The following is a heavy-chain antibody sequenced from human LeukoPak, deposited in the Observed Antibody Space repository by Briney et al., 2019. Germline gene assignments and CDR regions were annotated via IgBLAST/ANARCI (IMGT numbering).Heavy chain of an antibody. CDR1: GFSFGNHA. Sequence: PGGSLRLSCAASGFSFGNHAMIWVRQAAGKGLEWVANIKQDGSEKYYVDSVKGRFTISRDNAKNSLYLQMNSLRAEDTAVYYCARESYYGSGSYYNPLGQGTLVTVSS. D-gene: IGHD3-10*01. J-gene: IGHJ5*02. CDR3: ARESYYGSGSYYNP. V-gene: IGHV3-7*01. CDR2: IKQDGSEK.